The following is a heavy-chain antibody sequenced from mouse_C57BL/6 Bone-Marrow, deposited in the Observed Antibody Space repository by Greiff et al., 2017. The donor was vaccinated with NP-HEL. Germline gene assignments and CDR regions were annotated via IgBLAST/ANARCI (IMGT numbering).Heavy chain of an antibody. D-gene: IGHD1-1*01. CDR1: GYTFTSYD. CDR3: ARSGSLCYYGSSYAMDC. J-gene: IGHJ4*01. Sequence: VQLQQPGPELVKPGASVKLSCKASGYTFTSYDINWVKQRPGQGLEWIGWIYPSDGSTKYNEKFKGKATLTVDTSSSTAYMELHSLTSVDSAVYFCARSGSLCYYGSSYAMDCWGRVTAVTDSS. V-gene: IGHV1-85*01. CDR2: IYPSDGST.